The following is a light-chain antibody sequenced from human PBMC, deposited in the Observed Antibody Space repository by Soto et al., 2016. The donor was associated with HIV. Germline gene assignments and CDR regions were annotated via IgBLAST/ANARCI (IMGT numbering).Light chain of an antibody. Sequence: DIQMTQSPSTLSASVGDRVTITCRASQSISSWLAWFQQKPGKAPKLLIYKASSLESGVPARFSGSGSGTEFTLTISSLQPDDFATYYCQQYNSHSTFGQGDQGGNQT. CDR2: KAS. V-gene: IGKV1-5*03. CDR1: QSISSW. CDR3: QQYNSHST. J-gene: IGKJ1*01.